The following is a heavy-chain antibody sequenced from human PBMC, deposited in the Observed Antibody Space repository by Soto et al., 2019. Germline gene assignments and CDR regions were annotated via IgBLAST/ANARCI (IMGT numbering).Heavy chain of an antibody. Sequence: SPPLSLTFSVSGDSVSSGDYYWSWIRQPPGKGLEWIGHVYFSGSTNYIPSLKSRLTMSVDTAKNQFSLKLNSVTAADTAVYYCARIPVDTYMIYWSDPWGQGTQVTVSS. CDR1: GDSVSSGDYY. CDR3: ARIPVDTYMIYWSDP. V-gene: IGHV4-61*08. CDR2: VYFSGST. J-gene: IGHJ5*02. D-gene: IGHD3-16*01.